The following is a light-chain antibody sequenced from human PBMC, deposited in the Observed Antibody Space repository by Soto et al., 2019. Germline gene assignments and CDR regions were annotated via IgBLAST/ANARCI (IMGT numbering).Light chain of an antibody. Sequence: EIVLTQSPGTLSLSPGERATLSCRASQSVSSSFLASYQQKPGQAPRLLIYGASRGATGTPDRFSGSGSGTDFSLTISRLEPEDFAVYYCQQYSNSHRTFGKGTKVEIK. CDR3: QQYSNSHRT. J-gene: IGKJ1*01. CDR1: QSVSSSF. CDR2: GAS. V-gene: IGKV3-20*01.